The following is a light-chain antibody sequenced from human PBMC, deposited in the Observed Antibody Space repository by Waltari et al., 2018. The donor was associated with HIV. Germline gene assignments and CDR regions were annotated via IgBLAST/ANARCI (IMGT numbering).Light chain of an antibody. Sequence: DIEVTQSPYTLSASVGDTVSVTCRTHHYISTWLALYQQRTGKAPKLLIYETSSLESGVPSRFSGRGSGTEFTLTISSLQPDDFATFYCQQYISFSQAFGQGTKVEL. V-gene: IGKV1-5*03. CDR2: ETS. J-gene: IGKJ1*01. CDR1: HYISTW. CDR3: QQYISFSQA.